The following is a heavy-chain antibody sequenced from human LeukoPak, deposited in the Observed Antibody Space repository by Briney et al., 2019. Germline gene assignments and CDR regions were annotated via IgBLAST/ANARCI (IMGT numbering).Heavy chain of an antibody. CDR3: AKGGVARAHYYYMDV. CDR1: GFTFDDYA. D-gene: IGHD3-3*01. Sequence: GRSLRLSCAASGFTFDDYAMHWVRQAPGKGLEWVSGISWNSGSIGYADSVKGRFTISRDNAKNSLYLQMNSLRAEDTAVYYCAKGGVARAHYYYMDVWGTGTTVTVSS. V-gene: IGHV3-9*01. CDR2: ISWNSGSI. J-gene: IGHJ6*03.